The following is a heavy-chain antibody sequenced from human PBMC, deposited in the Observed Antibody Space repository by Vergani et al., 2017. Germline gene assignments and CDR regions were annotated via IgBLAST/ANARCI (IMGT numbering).Heavy chain of an antibody. CDR2: ISGSGGST. D-gene: IGHD5-12*01. CDR1: GFTFNHYA. V-gene: IGHV3-23*01. J-gene: IGHJ6*02. CDR3: AKANPRNSGYDYLYYYHAMDV. Sequence: EVQLLESGGDLVQPGGSLRLSCAAYGFTFNHYAMNWVRQAPGKGLEWVSGISGSGGSTYYEGSVKGRFTISRDSSKKTLYLQMNSLSAGDTAVYYCAKANPRNSGYDYLYYYHAMDVWGQGTTVTVSS.